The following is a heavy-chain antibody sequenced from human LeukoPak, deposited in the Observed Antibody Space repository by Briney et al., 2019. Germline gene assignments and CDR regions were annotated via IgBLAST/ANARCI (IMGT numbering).Heavy chain of an antibody. V-gene: IGHV3-23*01. D-gene: IGHD2-15*01. CDR2: ISDSADNT. CDR3: ASHRGYCSGGTCYSAFFDY. Sequence: GGSLRLSRAASEFAFGSYAMTWVRQAPGKGPEWVAAISDSADNTYYTESMRGRFTISRDNSKNTLYLQMNSLRAEDTAVYYCASHRGYCSGGTCYSAFFDYWGQGTLVTVSS. CDR1: EFAFGSYA. J-gene: IGHJ4*02.